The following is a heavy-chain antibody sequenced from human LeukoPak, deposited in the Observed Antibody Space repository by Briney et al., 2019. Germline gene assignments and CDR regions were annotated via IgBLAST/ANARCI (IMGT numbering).Heavy chain of an antibody. CDR2: VHHSGST. CDR1: GGSISSSNYF. J-gene: IGHJ4*02. D-gene: IGHD5-18*01. Sequence: SETLSLTCTVSGGSISSSNYFWGWFRQPPGKGLEWIGEVHHSGSTDYNPSLKSRVTISVDTSKNQFSLKLSSVTAADTAVYYCARLKVDTAMVTAFDYWGQGTLVTVSS. V-gene: IGHV4-39*07. CDR3: ARLKVDTAMVTAFDY.